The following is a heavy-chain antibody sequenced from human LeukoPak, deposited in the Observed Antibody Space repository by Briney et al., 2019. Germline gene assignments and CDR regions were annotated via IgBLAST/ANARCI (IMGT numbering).Heavy chain of an antibody. CDR1: GYTFTTYY. V-gene: IGHV1-2*02. D-gene: IGHD7-27*01. CDR3: ARAGSVPYDY. J-gene: IGHJ4*02. Sequence: ASVKVSCKASGYTFTTYYIHWVRQAPGQGLEWMGWINPNSGGTSYAQKYQGRVTVTRDTSITTAYMELSSLRSDDTAVYYCARAGSVPYDYWGQGTLVTVAS. CDR2: INPNSGGT.